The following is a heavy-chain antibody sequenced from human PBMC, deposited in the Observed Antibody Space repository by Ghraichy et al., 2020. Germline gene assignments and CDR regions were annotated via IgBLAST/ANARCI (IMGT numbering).Heavy chain of an antibody. CDR2: IYYSGST. Sequence: SETLSLTCTVSGGSISSSDYYWSWLRQPPGKGLEWIGYIYYSGSTYYNPSLKSRVTISVDTSKNQFSLKVSSVTAADTAVYYCASRMVVAATFYFDYWGQGALVTVSS. D-gene: IGHD2-15*01. J-gene: IGHJ4*02. V-gene: IGHV4-30-4*01. CDR3: ASRMVVAATFYFDY. CDR1: GGSISSSDYY.